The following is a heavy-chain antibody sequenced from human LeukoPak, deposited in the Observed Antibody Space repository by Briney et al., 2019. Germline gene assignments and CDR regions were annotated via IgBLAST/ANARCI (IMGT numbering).Heavy chain of an antibody. CDR2: ISSSSSII. CDR1: GFTFSSYS. V-gene: IGHV3-48*01. CDR3: AKDIVRSEDYYYDSSGLFDY. Sequence: QPGGSLRLSCAASGFTFSSYSMNWVRQAPGKGLVWVSYISSSSSIIYYADSVKGRFTISRDNAKNSLYLQMNSLRAEDTALYYCAKDIVRSEDYYYDSSGLFDYWGQGTLVTVSS. J-gene: IGHJ4*02. D-gene: IGHD3-22*01.